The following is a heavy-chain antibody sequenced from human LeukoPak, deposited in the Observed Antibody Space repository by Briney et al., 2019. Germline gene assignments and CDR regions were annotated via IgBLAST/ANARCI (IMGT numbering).Heavy chain of an antibody. V-gene: IGHV1-69*05. Sequence: SVKVSCEASGGTFSSYAISWVRQAPGQGLEWMGRIIPIFGTANYAQKFQGRVTITTDESTSTAYMELSSLRSEDTAVYYCASGEYSSSCNYWGQGTLVTVSS. CDR1: GGTFSSYA. D-gene: IGHD6-13*01. CDR3: ASGEYSSSCNY. J-gene: IGHJ4*02. CDR2: IIPIFGTA.